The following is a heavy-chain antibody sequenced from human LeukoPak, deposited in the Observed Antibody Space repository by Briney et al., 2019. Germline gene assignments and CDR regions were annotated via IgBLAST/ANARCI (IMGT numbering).Heavy chain of an antibody. CDR1: GFTFSSYS. V-gene: IGHV3-21*01. J-gene: IGHJ4*02. D-gene: IGHD4-17*01. CDR3: ARDSSLTTTGGY. Sequence: GGSLRLSCAASGFTFSSYSMNWVRQAPGQGQEWVSSISSSSSYIYYADSVKGRFTISRDNAKNSLYLQMNSLRAEDTAVYYCARDSSLTTTGGYWSQGTLVTVSS. CDR2: ISSSSSYI.